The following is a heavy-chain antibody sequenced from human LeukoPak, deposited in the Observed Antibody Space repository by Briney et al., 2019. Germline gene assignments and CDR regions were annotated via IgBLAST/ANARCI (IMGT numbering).Heavy chain of an antibody. CDR2: IYYSGST. J-gene: IGHJ5*02. CDR3: AGVGFYDSSGYLNWFDP. CDR1: GGSISSYY. V-gene: IGHV4-59*01. D-gene: IGHD3-22*01. Sequence: SETLSLTCTVSGGSISSYYWSWIRQPPGKGLEWIGYIYYSGSTNYNPSLKSRVTISVDTSKNQFSLKLSSVTAVDTAVYYCAGVGFYDSSGYLNWFDPWGQGTLVTVSS.